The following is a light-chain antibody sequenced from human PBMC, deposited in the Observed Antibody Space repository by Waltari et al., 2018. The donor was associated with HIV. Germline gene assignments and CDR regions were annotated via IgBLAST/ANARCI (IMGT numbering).Light chain of an antibody. V-gene: IGLV1-44*01. CDR1: SSNIGINS. Sequence: QPVLTQPPSASGTPGQRVTISCSGSSSNIGINSVYWYQQGPGRTPKLLIYCNNQRPSWFPVRFAGAKSGPSASLAISGLQSEDEADYYCAAWDDTFRWVFGRGTKLTVL. CDR2: CNN. J-gene: IGLJ3*02. CDR3: AAWDDTFRWV.